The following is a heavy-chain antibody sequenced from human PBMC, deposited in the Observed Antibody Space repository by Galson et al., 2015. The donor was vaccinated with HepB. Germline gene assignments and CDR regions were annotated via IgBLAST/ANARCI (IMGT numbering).Heavy chain of an antibody. Sequence: SLRLSCAASGFTVSSNYMSWVRQAPGKGLEWVSVIYSGGSTYYADSVKGRFTISRDNSKNTLYLQMNSLRAEDTAVYYCVDNHWTDRGWYRDYWGQGTLVTVSS. CDR3: VDNHWTDRGWYRDY. CDR2: IYSGGST. D-gene: IGHD6-19*01. CDR1: GFTVSSNY. J-gene: IGHJ4*02. V-gene: IGHV3-53*01.